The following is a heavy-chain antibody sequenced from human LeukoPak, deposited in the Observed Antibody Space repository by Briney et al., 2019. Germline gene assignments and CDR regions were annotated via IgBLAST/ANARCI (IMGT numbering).Heavy chain of an antibody. V-gene: IGHV4-34*01. CDR2: IKHSGST. D-gene: IGHD6-19*01. CDR1: GGSFSGYY. J-gene: IGHJ4*02. Sequence: SETLSLTCAVYGGSFSGYYWSWISQPPGKWLEWNGEIKHSGSTNYNPSLKSRVTISVDTSKKQFSLKLSSVTAADTAVYYCARADSGWSLNYFVDWGPGTLVTVSS. CDR3: ARADSGWSLNYFVD.